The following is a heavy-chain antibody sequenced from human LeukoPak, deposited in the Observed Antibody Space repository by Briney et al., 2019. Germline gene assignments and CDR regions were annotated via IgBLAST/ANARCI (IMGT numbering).Heavy chain of an antibody. J-gene: IGHJ4*02. CDR1: GFIFSTYW. D-gene: IGHD6-13*01. CDR3: ARANSSLDY. CDR2: ISYDGSNK. V-gene: IGHV3-30-3*01. Sequence: GGSLRLSCAASGFIFSTYWMMWARQAPGKGLEWVAVISYDGSNKYYADSVKGRFTISRDNSKNTLYLQMNSLRAEDTAVYYCARANSSLDYWGQGTLVTVSS.